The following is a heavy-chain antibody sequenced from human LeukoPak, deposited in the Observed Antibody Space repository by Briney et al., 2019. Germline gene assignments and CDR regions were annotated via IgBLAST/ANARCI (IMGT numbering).Heavy chain of an antibody. CDR2: ISYDGSNK. V-gene: IGHV3-30*04. Sequence: GGSLRLSCAASGSTFSSYAMHWVRQAPGKGLERVAVISYDGSNKYYADSVKGRFTISRDNSKNTLYLQMNSLRAEDTAVYYCARDWGGNYDSSGPRGYWGQGTLVTVSS. D-gene: IGHD3-22*01. CDR1: GSTFSSYA. J-gene: IGHJ4*02. CDR3: ARDWGGNYDSSGPRGY.